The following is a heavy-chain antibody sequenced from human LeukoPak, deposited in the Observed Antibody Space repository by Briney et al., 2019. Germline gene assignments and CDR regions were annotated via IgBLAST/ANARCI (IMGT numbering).Heavy chain of an antibody. CDR2: IYYSGST. CDR3: ARGKNKGIYSGYDS. V-gene: IGHV4-59*01. D-gene: IGHD5-12*01. Sequence: PSETLSLTCTVSGGSISSYYWSWIRQPPGKGLEWIGYIYYSGSTNYNPYLKSRVTISVDTSKNQFSLKLSSVTAADTAVYYCARGKNKGIYSGYDSWGQGTLVTVSS. J-gene: IGHJ5*02. CDR1: GGSISSYY.